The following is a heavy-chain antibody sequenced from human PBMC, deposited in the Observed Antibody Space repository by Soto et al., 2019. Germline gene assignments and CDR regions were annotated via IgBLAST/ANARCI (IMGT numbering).Heavy chain of an antibody. D-gene: IGHD3-22*01. CDR1: GGTFSSYA. J-gene: IGHJ6*02. CDR3: ARDLHYYDSSGYYQGGDYYYYGMDV. V-gene: IGHV1-69*06. Sequence: ASVKVSCQASGGTFSSYAISWVRQAPGQGLEWMGGIIPIFGTANYAQKFQGRVTITADKSTSTAYMELSSLRSEDTAVYYCARDLHYYDSSGYYQGGDYYYYGMDVWGQGATVTVSS. CDR2: IIPIFGTA.